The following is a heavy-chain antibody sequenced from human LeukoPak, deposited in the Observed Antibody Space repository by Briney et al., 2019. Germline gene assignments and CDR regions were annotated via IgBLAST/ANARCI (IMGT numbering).Heavy chain of an antibody. D-gene: IGHD2-2*01. V-gene: IGHV3-21*04. CDR3: ATLVHCSSTSCSMYYFDY. Sequence: GGSLRLSCAASGFTFSSYSMNWVRQAPGKGLEWVSSISSSSSYIYYADSVKGRFTISRDNSKNTLYLQMNSLRAEDTAVYYCATLVHCSSTSCSMYYFDYWGQGTLVTVSS. J-gene: IGHJ4*02. CDR1: GFTFSSYS. CDR2: ISSSSSYI.